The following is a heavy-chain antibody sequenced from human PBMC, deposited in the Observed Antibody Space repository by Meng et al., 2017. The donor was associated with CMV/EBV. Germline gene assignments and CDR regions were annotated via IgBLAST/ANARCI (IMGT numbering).Heavy chain of an antibody. CDR2: IYWDDDK. CDR3: AHKGRRMAAAGINWFDP. V-gene: IGHV2-5*02. J-gene: IGHJ5*02. CDR1: GFSLSTSGVG. Sequence: QIALKESGPTIAKPTQTLTLACTFSGFSLSTSGVGVGWIRQPPGKALEWLALIYWDDDKRYSPSLKSRLTITKDTSKNQVVLTMTNTDPVDTATYYCAHKGRRMAAAGINWFDPWGQGTLVTVSS. D-gene: IGHD6-13*01.